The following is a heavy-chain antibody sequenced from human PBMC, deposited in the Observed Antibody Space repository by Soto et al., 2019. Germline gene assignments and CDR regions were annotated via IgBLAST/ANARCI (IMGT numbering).Heavy chain of an antibody. CDR1: GFTFSNAW. D-gene: IGHD2-2*01. Sequence: EVQLVESGGGLVKPGGSLRLSCAASGFTFSNAWMNWVRQAPGKGLEWVGRIKSKTDGGTTDYAAPVKGRFTISRDDAKNTLYLQMSSVKTEDTAVYYCTTEGYCSSTSWSLYGMDVWGQGTTVTVSS. J-gene: IGHJ6*02. CDR3: TTEGYCSSTSWSLYGMDV. CDR2: IKSKTDGGTT. V-gene: IGHV3-15*07.